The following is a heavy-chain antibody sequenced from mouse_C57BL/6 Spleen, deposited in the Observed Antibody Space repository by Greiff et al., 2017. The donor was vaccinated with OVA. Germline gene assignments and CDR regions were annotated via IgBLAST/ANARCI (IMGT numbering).Heavy chain of an antibody. Sequence: EVKVVESGGDLVKPGGSLKLSCAASGFTFSSYGMSWVRQTPDKRLEWVATISSGGSYTYYPDSVKGRFTISRDNAKNTLYLQMSSLKSEDTAMYFCARRVTTGFAYWGQGTLVTVSA. V-gene: IGHV5-6*02. CDR1: GFTFSSYG. D-gene: IGHD2-12*01. CDR3: ARRVTTGFAY. CDR2: ISSGGSYT. J-gene: IGHJ3*01.